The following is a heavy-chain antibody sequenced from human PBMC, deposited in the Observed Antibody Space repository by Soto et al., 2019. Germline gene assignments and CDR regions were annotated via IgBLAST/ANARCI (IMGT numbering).Heavy chain of an antibody. Sequence: ASVKDSCKASGYTFTGYYMHWVRQAPGQGLEWMGWINPNSGGTNYAQKFQGRVTMTRDTSISTAYMELSRLRSDDTAVYYCASTYYYGSGSGMDVWGQGTTVTVSS. CDR1: GYTFTGYY. D-gene: IGHD3-10*01. V-gene: IGHV1-2*02. J-gene: IGHJ6*02. CDR3: ASTYYYGSGSGMDV. CDR2: INPNSGGT.